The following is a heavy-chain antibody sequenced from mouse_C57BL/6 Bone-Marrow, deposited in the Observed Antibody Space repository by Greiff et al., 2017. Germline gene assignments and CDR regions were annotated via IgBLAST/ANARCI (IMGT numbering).Heavy chain of an antibody. CDR1: GFTFSSYA. D-gene: IGHD1-1*01. J-gene: IGHJ2*01. CDR2: ISDGGSYT. Sequence: DVMLVESGGGLVKPGGSLKLSCAASGFTFSSYAMSWVRQTPEKRLEWVATISDGGSYTYYPDNVKGRFTISRDNAKNNLYLQMSHLKSEDTAMYYCASDYGSSLYYFDYWGQGTTLTVSS. V-gene: IGHV5-4*03. CDR3: ASDYGSSLYYFDY.